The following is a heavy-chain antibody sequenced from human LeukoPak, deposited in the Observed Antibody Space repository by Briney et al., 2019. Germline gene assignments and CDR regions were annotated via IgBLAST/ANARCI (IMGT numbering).Heavy chain of an antibody. CDR3: ARGHEGAPDY. D-gene: IGHD1-26*01. CDR1: GYTFTSYD. J-gene: IGHJ4*02. CDR2: MNTNSGNT. V-gene: IGHV1-8*01. Sequence: ASVKVSCKASGYTFTSYDINWVRQATGQGLEWMGCMNTNSGNTGYAQKFQGRVTMTRNTSISTDYMELSSLRSEDTAVYYCARGHEGAPDYWGQGTLVTVSS.